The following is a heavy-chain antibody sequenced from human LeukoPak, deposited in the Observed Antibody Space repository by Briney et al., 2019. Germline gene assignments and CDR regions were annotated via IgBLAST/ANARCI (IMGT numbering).Heavy chain of an antibody. CDR2: ISSSGSTI. D-gene: IGHD1-1*01. CDR1: GFTFTDYF. V-gene: IGHV3-11*04. Sequence: GGSLRLSCAASGFTFTDYFMTWVRQAPGKGLEWVSYISSSGSTIYYADSVKGRFTISRDNAKNSLYLQMNSLRAEDTAVYYCVRDHWNDGGDYWGQGTLVTVSS. J-gene: IGHJ4*02. CDR3: VRDHWNDGGDY.